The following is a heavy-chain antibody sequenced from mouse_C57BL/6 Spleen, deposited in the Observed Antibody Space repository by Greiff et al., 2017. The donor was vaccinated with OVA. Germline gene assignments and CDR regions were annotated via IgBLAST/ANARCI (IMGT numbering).Heavy chain of an antibody. J-gene: IGHJ2*01. D-gene: IGHD4-1*01. CDR2: IYPGDGDT. V-gene: IGHV1-82*01. CDR3: ARTGTGYYFDY. CDR1: GYAFSSSW. Sequence: QVQLQQSGPELVKPGASVKISCKASGYAFSSSWMNWVKQRPGKGLEWIGRIYPGDGDTNYNGKFKGKATLTADKSSSTAYIQLRSLTSEDSAVYFCARTGTGYYFDYWGQGTTLTVSS.